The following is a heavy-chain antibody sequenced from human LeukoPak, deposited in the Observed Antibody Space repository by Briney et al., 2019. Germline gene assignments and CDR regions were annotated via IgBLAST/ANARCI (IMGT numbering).Heavy chain of an antibody. D-gene: IGHD4-17*01. CDR1: GFTFSDYY. Sequence: GGSLRLSCAASGFTFSDYYMSWIRQAPGKGLEWISYISSSGDTIFYADSVKGRFTISRDNSKNTLYLQMNSLRAEDTAVYYCAKARGTDYGDYVIFDYWGQGTLVTVSS. CDR2: ISSSGDTI. CDR3: AKARGTDYGDYVIFDY. V-gene: IGHV3-11*01. J-gene: IGHJ4*02.